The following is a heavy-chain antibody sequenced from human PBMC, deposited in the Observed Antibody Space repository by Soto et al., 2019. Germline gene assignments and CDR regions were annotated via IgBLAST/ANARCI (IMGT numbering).Heavy chain of an antibody. CDR1: GFTFSNSV. J-gene: IGHJ4*01. CDR3: TTDSYSTIIIVRFDY. CDR2: IKSKTDGGTT. V-gene: IGHV3-15*07. Sequence: EGSLILSCAAYGFTFSNSVINWVRQAPGKGLEWVGRIKSKTDGGTTDYAAPVKGRFAISRDDSNNMVYLQMNSLKIEDTAVYYCTTDSYSTIIIVRFDYWGHGTLVTVSS. D-gene: IGHD3-22*01.